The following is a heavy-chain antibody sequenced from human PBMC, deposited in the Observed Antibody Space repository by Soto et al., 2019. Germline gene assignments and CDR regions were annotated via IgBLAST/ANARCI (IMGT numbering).Heavy chain of an antibody. J-gene: IGHJ4*02. CDR1: GLTFSRYG. CDR2: IPYDGSYK. CDR3: ATLNYGGDDC. Sequence: QVQLVESGGGMVQPGRSPRLSCAASGLTFSRYGMHWVRQAPGKGLECVAIIPYDGSYKYYADSVKGRFTISRDNSRNTLYLQMDSLRAEDTALYYCATLNYGGDDCWGQGTLVTVSS. V-gene: IGHV3-30*03. D-gene: IGHD4-17*01.